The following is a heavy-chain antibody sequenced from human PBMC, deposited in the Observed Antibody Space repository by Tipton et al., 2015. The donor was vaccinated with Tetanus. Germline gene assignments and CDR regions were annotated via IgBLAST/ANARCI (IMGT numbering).Heavy chain of an antibody. V-gene: IGHV3-7*01. CDR2: IKQDGSEK. J-gene: IGHJ4*02. CDR1: GFTFSDYW. Sequence: SLRLSCAASGFTFSDYWMTWVRQAPGKGLEWVANIKQDGSEKDYVDSVKGRFTISRDNAKNSLYLQMNSLRAEDTAVYYCARGPVAGPFDYWGQGTLVTVSP. CDR3: ARGPVAGPFDY. D-gene: IGHD6-19*01.